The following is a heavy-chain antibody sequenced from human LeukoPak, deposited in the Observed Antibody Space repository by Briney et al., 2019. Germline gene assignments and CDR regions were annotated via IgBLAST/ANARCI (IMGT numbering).Heavy chain of an antibody. Sequence: SETLSLTCAVYGGSFSGYYWSWIRQPAGKGLEWIGRIYTSGSTNYNPSLKSRVTISVDTSKNQFSLKLSSVTAADTAVYYCARAPLYDILTGYSTEYFQHWGQGTLVTVSS. CDR1: GGSFSGYY. CDR2: IYTSGST. D-gene: IGHD3-9*01. V-gene: IGHV4-59*10. CDR3: ARAPLYDILTGYSTEYFQH. J-gene: IGHJ1*01.